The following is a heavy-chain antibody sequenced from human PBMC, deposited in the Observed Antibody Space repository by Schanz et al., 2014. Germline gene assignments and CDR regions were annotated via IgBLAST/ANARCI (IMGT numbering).Heavy chain of an antibody. Sequence: QVQLVESGGGVVQPGRSLRLSCAASGFTFSNYAMHWVRQAPGKGLEWVAFISYDGSNKYYADSVKGRFTISRDNSKNTLYLQMNSLRAEDTAVYYCAGGEYQLLYGNWGQGTLVTVSS. D-gene: IGHD2-2*02. V-gene: IGHV3-30-3*01. CDR2: ISYDGSNK. CDR3: AGGEYQLLYGN. CDR1: GFTFSNYA. J-gene: IGHJ4*02.